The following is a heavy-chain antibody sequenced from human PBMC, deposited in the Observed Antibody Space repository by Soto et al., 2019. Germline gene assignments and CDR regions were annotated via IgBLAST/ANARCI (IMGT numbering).Heavy chain of an antibody. CDR3: ARDPAVYGDYDDWFDP. Sequence: GASVKVSCKASGYTFTSYGISWVRQAPGQGLEWMGWISAYNGNTNYAQKLQGRVTMTTDTSTSTAYMELRSLRSDDTAVYYCARDPAVYGDYDDWFDPWGQGTLVTVSS. CDR1: GYTFTSYG. J-gene: IGHJ5*02. D-gene: IGHD4-17*01. CDR2: ISAYNGNT. V-gene: IGHV1-18*01.